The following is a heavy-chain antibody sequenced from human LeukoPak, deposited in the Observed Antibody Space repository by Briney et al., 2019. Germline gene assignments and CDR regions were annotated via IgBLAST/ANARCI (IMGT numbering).Heavy chain of an antibody. CDR3: ARGYGDGWYLDH. J-gene: IGHJ4*02. CDR1: GFNFTDHY. CDR2: IIKKFNRYTT. Sequence: PGGSLRLSCAASGFNFTDHYMDWVRQAPGKGLEWVGRIIKKFNRYTTEYAASVKGRLTISRDDSKNTLNLQMNSLKSEDTAVYYCARGYGDGWYLDHWGQGTLVIVSS. D-gene: IGHD3-16*01. V-gene: IGHV3-72*01.